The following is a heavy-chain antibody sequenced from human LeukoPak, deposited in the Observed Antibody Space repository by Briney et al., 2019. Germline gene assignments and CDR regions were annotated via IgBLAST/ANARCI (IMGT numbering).Heavy chain of an antibody. CDR1: GGSMSSYY. CDR3: ARGSTVTTGLMGYFDY. J-gene: IGHJ4*02. D-gene: IGHD4-17*01. Sequence: PSETLSLTCTVSGGSMSSYYWSWLRQPAGKGLEWLGRIYTSGSTNYNPSLNSRVTMPVDKSKTQFSLKLSSVTAADTAVYYCARGSTVTTGLMGYFDYWGQGTLVTVSS. V-gene: IGHV4-4*07. CDR2: IYTSGST.